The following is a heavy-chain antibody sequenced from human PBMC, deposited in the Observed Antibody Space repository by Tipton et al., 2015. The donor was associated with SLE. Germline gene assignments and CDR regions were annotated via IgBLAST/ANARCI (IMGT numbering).Heavy chain of an antibody. J-gene: IGHJ4*02. CDR2: VYYSGST. V-gene: IGHV4-59*01. Sequence: TLSLTCTVSGGSISSYYWSWIRQPPGKGLEWIGYVYYSGSTTYNPSLKSRVTISVDTSKNQFSLKLSSVTAADTAVYYCASGRAVAVGDSFASWGQGTLVPVPS. CDR1: GGSISSYY. D-gene: IGHD1-26*01. CDR3: ASGRAVAVGDSFAS.